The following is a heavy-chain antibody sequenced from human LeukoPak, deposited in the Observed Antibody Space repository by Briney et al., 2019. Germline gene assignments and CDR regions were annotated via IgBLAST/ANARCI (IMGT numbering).Heavy chain of an antibody. CDR3: AKGLVPAAIRVVDY. D-gene: IGHD2-2*01. CDR2: ISASGGST. J-gene: IGHJ4*02. CDR1: GFTFSSYA. Sequence: GGPLRLSCAASGFTFSSYAMSWVRQAPGKGLEWVSAISASGGSTYYADSVKGRFTISRDNSQNTLYLQVNSLRAEDTAVYYCAKGLVPAAIRVVDYWGQGTLVTVSS. V-gene: IGHV3-23*01.